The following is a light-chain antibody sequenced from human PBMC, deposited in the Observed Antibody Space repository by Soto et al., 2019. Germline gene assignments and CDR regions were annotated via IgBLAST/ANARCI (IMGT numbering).Light chain of an antibody. CDR1: QSVSSS. Sequence: EIVLTQSPATLSLSPGERATLSCRASQSVSSSLAWYQQKPGQSPRLLIYDTSNRATGIPARFSGSWSGTDFTLTISSLEPEDFAVYYCQQRSNWPLLTFGAGTKVDIK. CDR2: DTS. J-gene: IGKJ4*01. CDR3: QQRSNWPLLT. V-gene: IGKV3-11*01.